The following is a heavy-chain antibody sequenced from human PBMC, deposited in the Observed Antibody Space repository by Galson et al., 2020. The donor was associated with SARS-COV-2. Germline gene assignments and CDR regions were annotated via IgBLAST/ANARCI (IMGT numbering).Heavy chain of an antibody. CDR2: FDPEDGET. V-gene: IGHV1-24*01. Sequence: ASVKVSCKVSGYTLSELSMHWVRQAPGKGLEWMGGFDPEDGETIYAQKFQGRVTMTEDTTTDTAYMELSSLRSEDTAVYYCATDYAVSGYSYGYIKLDYWGQGTLVTVSS. J-gene: IGHJ4*02. CDR1: GYTLSELS. D-gene: IGHD5-18*01. CDR3: ATDYAVSGYSYGYIKLDY.